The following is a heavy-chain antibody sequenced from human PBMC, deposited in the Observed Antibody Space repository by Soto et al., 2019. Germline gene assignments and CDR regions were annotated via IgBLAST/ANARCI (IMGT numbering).Heavy chain of an antibody. J-gene: IGHJ4*02. CDR1: GLSFNDNA. CDR2: ISSNGVST. Sequence: PGVSLRLSCSASGLSFNDNAMNWVRQAAGKGLKYVSSISSNGVSTYYADSVKGRFTISRDNSKNRLYLQMNSLRVEDTAVYYCVKDRFVNYWGQGALVTVSS. CDR3: VKDRFVNY. D-gene: IGHD3-3*01. V-gene: IGHV3-64D*06.